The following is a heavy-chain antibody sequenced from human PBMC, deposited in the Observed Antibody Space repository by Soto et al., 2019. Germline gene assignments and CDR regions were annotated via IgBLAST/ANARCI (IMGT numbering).Heavy chain of an antibody. V-gene: IGHV3-21*01. D-gene: IGHD6-19*01. CDR2: ISSSSSYI. CDR3: ARACSGWYSARGQEYYFDY. J-gene: IGHJ4*02. Sequence: GGSLRLSCAASGFTFSSYSMNWVRQAPGKGLEWVSSISSSSSYIYYADSVKGRFTISRDNAKNSLYLQMNSLRAEDTAVYYCARACSGWYSARGQEYYFDYWGQGTLVTVSS. CDR1: GFTFSSYS.